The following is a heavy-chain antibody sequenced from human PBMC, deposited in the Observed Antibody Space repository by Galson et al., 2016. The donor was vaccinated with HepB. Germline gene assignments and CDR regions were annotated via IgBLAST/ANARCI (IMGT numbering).Heavy chain of an antibody. CDR2: ISASGGNT. CDR3: AKERSGRVGWSDY. D-gene: IGHD1-26*01. Sequence: SLRLSCAASGFTFSNYAMSWVRQAPGKGLEWVSGISASGGNTYYADSAKGRFTISRDNSQNTLHLQMNSLRADDTAVFYCAKERSGRVGWSDYWGQGTLVTVSS. J-gene: IGHJ4*02. CDR1: GFTFSNYA. V-gene: IGHV3-23*01.